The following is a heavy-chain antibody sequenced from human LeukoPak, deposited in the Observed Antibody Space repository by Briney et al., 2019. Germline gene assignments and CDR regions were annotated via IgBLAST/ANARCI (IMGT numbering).Heavy chain of an antibody. V-gene: IGHV3-23*01. D-gene: IGHD3-22*01. J-gene: IGHJ4*02. Sequence: GGSLRLSCAASGFTFSNYAMSWVRRAPGKGLEWVSTISGSGGNTYYADSVKGRFTISRDNSKNALYLQVNSLKAEDTAVYYCAKEGEGHITMMALLTRDLDYWGQGTLVTVSS. CDR3: AKEGEGHITMMALLTRDLDY. CDR1: GFTFSNYA. CDR2: ISGSGGNT.